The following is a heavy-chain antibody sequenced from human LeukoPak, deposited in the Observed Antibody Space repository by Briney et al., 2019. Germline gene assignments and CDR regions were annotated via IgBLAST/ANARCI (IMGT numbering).Heavy chain of an antibody. CDR1: GYTCTSYD. CDR2: ISAYTGNT. CDR3: AIGYSYDTAFDY. Sequence: GASVKVSCKASGYTCTSYDINWVRQAPGQGLEWMGWISAYTGNTNYAQKLQGRVTMTTDTSTSTAYVELRNLRSDDTAVYYCAIGYSYDTAFDYWGQGTLVTVSS. V-gene: IGHV1-18*01. J-gene: IGHJ4*02. D-gene: IGHD5-18*01.